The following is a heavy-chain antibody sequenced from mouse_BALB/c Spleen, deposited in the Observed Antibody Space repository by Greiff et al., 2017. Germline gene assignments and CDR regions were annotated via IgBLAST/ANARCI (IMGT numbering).Heavy chain of an antibody. Sequence: EVQLQESGPGLVKPSQSLSLTCSVTGYSITSGYYWNWIRQFPGNKLEWMGYISYDGSNNYNPSLKNRISITRDTSKNQFFLKLNSVTTEDTATYYCARDRGFLFAYWGQGTLVTVSA. D-gene: IGHD3-3*01. J-gene: IGHJ3*01. CDR3: ARDRGFLFAY. V-gene: IGHV3-6*02. CDR2: ISYDGSN. CDR1: GYSITSGYY.